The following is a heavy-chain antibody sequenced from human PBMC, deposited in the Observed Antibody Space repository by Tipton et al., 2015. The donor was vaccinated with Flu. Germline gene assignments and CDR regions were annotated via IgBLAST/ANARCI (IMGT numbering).Heavy chain of an antibody. V-gene: IGHV3-33*08. CDR3: ARETGEFYFDD. CDR2: LWFDGSNI. J-gene: IGHJ4*02. D-gene: IGHD2-8*02. Sequence: SLRLSCAASGFTFSSYGMHWVRQAPGQGPEWVATLWFDGSNIYYGDSVKGRFTISRDNSKNTLYLQMNSLRAEDTAMYYCARETGEFYFDDWGQGTLVTVSS. CDR1: GFTFSSYG.